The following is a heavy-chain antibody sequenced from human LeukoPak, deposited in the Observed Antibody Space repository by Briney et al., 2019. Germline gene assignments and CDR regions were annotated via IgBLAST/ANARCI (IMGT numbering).Heavy chain of an antibody. CDR2: IYTSGTT. CDR1: GGSISSGSYY. J-gene: IGHJ4*02. Sequence: PSQTLSLTCTVSGGSISSGSYYWSWIRQPAGKGLEWIGRIYTSGTTNYNPSLKSRVTISVDTSKNQFSLKLSAVTAPDTAVYYCARDRHGDYPDYWGQGTLVTVSS. CDR3: ARDRHGDYPDY. V-gene: IGHV4-61*02. D-gene: IGHD4-17*01.